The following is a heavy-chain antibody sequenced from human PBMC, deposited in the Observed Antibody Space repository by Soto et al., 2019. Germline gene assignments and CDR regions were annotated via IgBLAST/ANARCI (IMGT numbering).Heavy chain of an antibody. J-gene: IGHJ4*02. CDR3: AREEIYSSSWYPDY. Sequence: EVQLVESGGGLVKPGGSLRLSCAASGFTFNSYSINWVRQAPGKGLEWVSSISHSSHYIYYADSMKGRFTISRDNAKNSLYLQMNSLRAEDTAVYYCAREEIYSSSWYPDYWGQGTLVTVSS. CDR2: ISHSSHYI. CDR1: GFTFNSYS. V-gene: IGHV3-21*01. D-gene: IGHD6-13*01.